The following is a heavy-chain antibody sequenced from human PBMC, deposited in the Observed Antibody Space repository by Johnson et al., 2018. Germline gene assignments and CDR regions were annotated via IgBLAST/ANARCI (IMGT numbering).Heavy chain of an antibody. CDR2: MNPNSGNP. CDR3: ARCRFYYDSSGSRPYAFDI. D-gene: IGHD3-22*01. CDR1: GYTFTSYD. V-gene: IGHV1-8*01. Sequence: QVQLVQSGAEVKKPGASXKVSCKASGYTFTSYDINWVRQATGQGLEWMGWMNPNSGNPGYAQKFQGRVTMTRNTSICTAYMELSSLRSEDTAVYYCARCRFYYDSSGSRPYAFDIWGQGTMVTVSS. J-gene: IGHJ3*02.